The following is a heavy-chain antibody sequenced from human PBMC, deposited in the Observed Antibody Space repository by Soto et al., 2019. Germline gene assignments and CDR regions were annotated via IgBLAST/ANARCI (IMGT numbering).Heavy chain of an antibody. CDR1: GFTFSSYS. D-gene: IGHD6-13*01. CDR3: AKVPYVQQQLVFFDL. V-gene: IGHV3-23*01. J-gene: IGHJ2*01. Sequence: GGSLRLSCAASGFTFSSYSMNWVRQAPGKGLEWVSGISGNGEITYYADSVKGRFTISRDNSKNTLYLQMNSLRAEDTAVYYCAKVPYVQQQLVFFDLWGRGTLVTVSS. CDR2: ISGNGEIT.